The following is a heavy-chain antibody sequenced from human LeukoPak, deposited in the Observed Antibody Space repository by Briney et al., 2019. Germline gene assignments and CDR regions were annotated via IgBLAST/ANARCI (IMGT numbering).Heavy chain of an antibody. CDR3: ARAGPYDHNSFDS. J-gene: IGHJ4*02. CDR1: GFTLSSNS. Sequence: GGSLRLSCAASGFTLSSNSMNWVGQAPGKGLEGVAVIYIRGDTYYPDPVKGRFSISRHNSKTTLYLKMNSLSAEDTAVYYCARAGPYDHNSFDSWGQGTLVTVSS. V-gene: IGHV3-53*01. D-gene: IGHD3-3*01. CDR2: IYIRGDT.